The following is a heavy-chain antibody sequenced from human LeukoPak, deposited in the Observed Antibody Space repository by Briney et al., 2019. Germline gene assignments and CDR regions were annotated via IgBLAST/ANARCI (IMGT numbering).Heavy chain of an antibody. CDR1: GFSFSSYW. CDR3: ATSHDSSGND. D-gene: IGHD3-22*01. Sequence: GGSLRLSCAASGFSFSSYWMAWVRQAPGKGLEWVANIKYDGSLKFYGGSVKGRFTISRDNTKNSLYLEMNSLRVDDTALYFCATSHDSSGNDWGQGTMVTVSS. CDR2: IKYDGSLK. V-gene: IGHV3-7*01. J-gene: IGHJ4*02.